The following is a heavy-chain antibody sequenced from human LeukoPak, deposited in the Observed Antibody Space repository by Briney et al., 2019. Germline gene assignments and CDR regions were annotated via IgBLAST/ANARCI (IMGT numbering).Heavy chain of an antibody. CDR1: GFIFSDAW. CDR3: TTGYWNAWHDGY. D-gene: IGHD1-1*01. J-gene: IGHJ4*02. CDR2: IKSKADGETT. V-gene: IGHV3-15*01. Sequence: SGGSLRLSCVASGFIFSDAWMSWVRQAPGKGLEWVGRIKSKADGETTDYAAPLKGRFTISRDDSKNTLYVQINSLKTEDTGVYYCTTGYWNAWHDGYWGQGTLVTVSS.